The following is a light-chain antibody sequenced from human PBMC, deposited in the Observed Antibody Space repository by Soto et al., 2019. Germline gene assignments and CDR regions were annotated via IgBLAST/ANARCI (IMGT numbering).Light chain of an antibody. Sequence: QSVLTQPASVSGSPGQSITISCTGTSSDVGGYNYVSWYQLHPGKAPKLMIYDVSNRPSGVSNRFSGSKSGNTASLTISGLQAEDEADYSCASYTRSSTLHVFGTGTKLPVL. CDR2: DVS. CDR1: SSDVGGYNY. V-gene: IGLV2-14*01. J-gene: IGLJ1*01. CDR3: ASYTRSSTLHV.